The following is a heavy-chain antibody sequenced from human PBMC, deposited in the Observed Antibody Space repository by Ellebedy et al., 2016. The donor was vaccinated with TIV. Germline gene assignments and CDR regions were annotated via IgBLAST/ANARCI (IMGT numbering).Heavy chain of an antibody. CDR1: GYTFSSYY. Sequence: AASVKVSCKASGYTFSSYYMHWVRQAPGQGLEWMGVINPSGGSTSYAQKFQGRVTITADKSTSTAYMELSRLKSDDTAIYYCARTYSGNYGLGYYGMDVWGQGTTVTVSS. D-gene: IGHD1-26*01. CDR2: INPSGGST. V-gene: IGHV1-46*01. J-gene: IGHJ6*02. CDR3: ARTYSGNYGLGYYGMDV.